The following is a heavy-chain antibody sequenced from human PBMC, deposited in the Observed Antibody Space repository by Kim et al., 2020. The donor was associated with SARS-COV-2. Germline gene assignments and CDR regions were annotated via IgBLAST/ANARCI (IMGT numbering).Heavy chain of an antibody. D-gene: IGHD4-17*01. CDR1: GFTFSSYA. J-gene: IGHJ2*01. V-gene: IGHV3-30-3*01. Sequence: GGSLRLSCAASGFTFSSYAMHWVRQAPGKGLEWVAVISYDGSNKYYADSVKGRFTISRDNSKNTLYLQMNSLRAEDTAVYYCARVHSYGGNLYWYFDLWGRGTLVTVSS. CDR2: ISYDGSNK. CDR3: ARVHSYGGNLYWYFDL.